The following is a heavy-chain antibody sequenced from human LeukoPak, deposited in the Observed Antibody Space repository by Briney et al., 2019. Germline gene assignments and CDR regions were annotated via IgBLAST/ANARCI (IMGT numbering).Heavy chain of an antibody. Sequence: SVTLSLTCSVSGDSISSSNYYWGWIRQPPGKGLEWIGSIYYSGSTYYNPPLKSRVTISVDTSKNQFSLKLSSVTAADTAVYYCARPWSYSPLYYFDYWGQGLLVTVSS. CDR3: ARPWSYSPLYYFDY. D-gene: IGHD3-10*01. CDR2: IYYSGST. V-gene: IGHV4-39*01. J-gene: IGHJ4*02. CDR1: GDSISSSNYY.